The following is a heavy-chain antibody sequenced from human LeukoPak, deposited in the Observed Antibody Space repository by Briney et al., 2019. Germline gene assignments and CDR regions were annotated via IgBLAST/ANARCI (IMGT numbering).Heavy chain of an antibody. Sequence: GGSLRLSCVVSGFSFNTYWMTWVRQAPGKGLEWVANIKQDGSEKYYVDSVKGRFTISRDNAKNSLYLQMNSLRAEDTAVYYCARLGSDGYYYDSSPGLFDYWGQGTLVTVSS. CDR3: ARLGSDGYYYDSSPGLFDY. V-gene: IGHV3-7*01. CDR1: GFSFNTYW. CDR2: IKQDGSEK. D-gene: IGHD3-22*01. J-gene: IGHJ4*02.